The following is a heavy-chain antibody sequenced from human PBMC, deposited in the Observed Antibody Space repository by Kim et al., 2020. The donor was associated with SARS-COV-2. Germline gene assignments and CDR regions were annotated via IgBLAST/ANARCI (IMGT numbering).Heavy chain of an antibody. D-gene: IGHD2-2*02. J-gene: IGHJ5*02. CDR1: GYTFTSYA. CDR3: ARPAIKYQLLYSINWFDP. Sequence: ASVKVSCKASGYTFTSYAMNWVRQAPGQGLEWMGWINTNTGNPTYAQGFTGRFVFSLDTSVSTAYLQISSLKAEDTAVYYCARPAIKYQLLYSINWFDPWGQGTLVTVSS. CDR2: INTNTGNP. V-gene: IGHV7-4-1*02.